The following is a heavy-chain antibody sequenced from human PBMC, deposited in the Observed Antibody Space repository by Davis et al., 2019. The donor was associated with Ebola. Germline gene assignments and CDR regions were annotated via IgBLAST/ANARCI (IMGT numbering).Heavy chain of an antibody. D-gene: IGHD3-9*01. Sequence: AASVKVSCKASGYTFTNYGITWVRQAPGQGLEWMGWINPHNGNTNYAQNVQGRVIMTSDTATTTAYMEVRSLRSDDTAVYYCARSRITIAPHNWFDPWGQGTLVTVSS. CDR3: ARSRITIAPHNWFDP. CDR1: GYTFTNYG. V-gene: IGHV1-18*04. CDR2: INPHNGNT. J-gene: IGHJ5*02.